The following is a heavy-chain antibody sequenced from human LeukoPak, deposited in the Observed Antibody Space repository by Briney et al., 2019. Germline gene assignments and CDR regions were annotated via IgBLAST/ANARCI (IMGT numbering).Heavy chain of an antibody. CDR2: ISSSSSYT. Sequence: VKPTQTLTLTCTFSGFSLSTSGMRVSWIRQAPGKGLEWVSCISSSSSYTNYADSVKGRFTISRDNAKNSLYLQMNSLRAEDTAVYYCASLYYGSGSYGYFDYWGQGTLVTVSS. D-gene: IGHD3-10*01. V-gene: IGHV3-11*06. CDR3: ASLYYGSGSYGYFDY. J-gene: IGHJ4*02. CDR1: GFSLSTSG.